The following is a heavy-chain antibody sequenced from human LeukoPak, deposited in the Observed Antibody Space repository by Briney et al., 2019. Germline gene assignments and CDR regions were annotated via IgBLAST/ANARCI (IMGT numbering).Heavy chain of an antibody. D-gene: IGHD3-22*01. Sequence: GASVKVSCKASGYTFTGYYMHWVRQAPGQGLEWMGWINPNSGGTNYAQKFQGRVTMTRDTSISTAYMELSRLRSDDTAVYYCVREGFAYYDSSGYYTGGAFDIWGQGTMVTVSS. CDR2: INPNSGGT. J-gene: IGHJ3*02. CDR1: GYTFTGYY. V-gene: IGHV1-2*02. CDR3: VREGFAYYDSSGYYTGGAFDI.